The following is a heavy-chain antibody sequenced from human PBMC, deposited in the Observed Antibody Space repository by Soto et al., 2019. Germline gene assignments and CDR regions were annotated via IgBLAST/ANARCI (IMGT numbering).Heavy chain of an antibody. Sequence: ASVKVSCKASGYTFTSYDINWVRQATGQGLEWMGWMNPNSGNTGYAQKFQGRVTMTRNTSISTAYMELSSLRSEDTAVYYCAREQSEVTYYYYYYMDVWGKGTTVTVSS. CDR2: MNPNSGNT. J-gene: IGHJ6*03. V-gene: IGHV1-8*01. CDR1: GYTFTSYD. CDR3: AREQSEVTYYYYYYMDV. D-gene: IGHD2-21*02.